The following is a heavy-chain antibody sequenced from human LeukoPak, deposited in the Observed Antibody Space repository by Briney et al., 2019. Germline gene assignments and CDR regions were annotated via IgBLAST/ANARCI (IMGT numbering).Heavy chain of an antibody. J-gene: IGHJ3*02. D-gene: IGHD3-16*01. CDR1: GGSFSGYY. V-gene: IGHV4-34*01. CDR3: ARGDRGGAFDI. Sequence: PSETLSLTCAVYGGSFSGYYWSWIRQPPGKGLEWIGEINHSGSTNYNPSLKSRVTISVDTSKNQFSLKLSSVTAADTAVYYCARGDRGGAFDIWGQGTMVTVSS. CDR2: INHSGST.